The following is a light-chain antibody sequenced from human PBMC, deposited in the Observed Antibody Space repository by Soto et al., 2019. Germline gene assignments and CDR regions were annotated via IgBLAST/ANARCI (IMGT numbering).Light chain of an antibody. CDR3: QPYDNLPLT. J-gene: IGKJ4*01. V-gene: IGKV1-33*01. Sequence: DIQMTQSPSSLSASVGDRVTITCQASQDIKNYLNWYQQKSGKAPKLLIYDASDLETGVPSRFSGSGSGTDFTFTINSLQPEDIATYYCQPYDNLPLTFGGGTKVEIK. CDR2: DAS. CDR1: QDIKNY.